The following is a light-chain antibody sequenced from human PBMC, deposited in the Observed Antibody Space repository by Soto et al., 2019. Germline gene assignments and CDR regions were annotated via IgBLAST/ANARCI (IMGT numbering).Light chain of an antibody. CDR3: ATWDDSLNGWV. Sequence: QSVLTQPPSASGTPGQRVTIACSGGSSNIESNTVNWYQQVPGTAPKPLVYSNNQRPSGVPDRFSGSQAGTSASLAISGLQSEDEADYYCATWDDSLNGWVIGGGTKVTVL. V-gene: IGLV1-44*01. J-gene: IGLJ2*01. CDR1: SSNIESNT. CDR2: SNN.